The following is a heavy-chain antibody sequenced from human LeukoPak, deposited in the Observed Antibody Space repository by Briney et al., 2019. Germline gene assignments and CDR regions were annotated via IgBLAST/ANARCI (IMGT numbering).Heavy chain of an antibody. CDR2: INHSGST. V-gene: IGHV4-4*02. CDR1: GGSITNTNY. Sequence: SETLSLTCGVSGGSITNTNYWSLVRQPPRKWLEWIGGINHSGSTNYNPSLKSRVTISVDTSKNQFSLKLSSVTAADTAVYYCARLKAVQLWLQGAFDIWGQGTMVTVSS. J-gene: IGHJ3*02. D-gene: IGHD5-18*01. CDR3: ARLKAVQLWLQGAFDI.